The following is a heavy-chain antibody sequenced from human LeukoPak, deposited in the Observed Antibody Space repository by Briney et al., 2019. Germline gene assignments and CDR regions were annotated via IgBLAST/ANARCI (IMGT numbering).Heavy chain of an antibody. CDR3: ARLDTYYYDSSGYYFDY. V-gene: IGHV5-51*01. CDR1: GYSFTNYW. J-gene: IGHJ4*02. D-gene: IGHD3-22*01. Sequence: GESLKISCKGSGYSFTNYWIGWVRQMPGKGLEWMGIIYPGDSDTRYSPSFQGQVTISADKSISTAYLQWSSLKASDTAMYYCARLDTYYYDSSGYYFDYWGQGTLVTVSS. CDR2: IYPGDSDT.